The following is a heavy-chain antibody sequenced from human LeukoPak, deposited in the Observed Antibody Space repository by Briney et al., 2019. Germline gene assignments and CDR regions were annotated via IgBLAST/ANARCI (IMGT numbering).Heavy chain of an antibody. D-gene: IGHD5-12*01. V-gene: IGHV4-34*01. J-gene: IGHJ6*02. CDR3: ARREVATVWDYYGMDV. Sequence: PSETLSLTCAVYGGSFSGYYWSWIRQPPGKGLEWIGEINHSGSTNYNPSLKSRVTISVDTSKNQFSLKLSSVTAADTAVYYCARREVATVWDYYGMDVWGQGTTVTVSS. CDR2: INHSGST. CDR1: GGSFSGYY.